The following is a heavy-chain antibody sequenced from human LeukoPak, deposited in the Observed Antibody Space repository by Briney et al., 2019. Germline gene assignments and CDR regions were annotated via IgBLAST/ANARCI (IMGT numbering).Heavy chain of an antibody. V-gene: IGHV4-61*02. Sequence: SETLSLTCAVSGGSISSGGYYWSWIRQPAGKGLEWIGRIYTSGSTNYNPSLKSRVTISVDTSKNQFSLKLSSVTAADTAVYYCARDRIAAAGSLDAFDIWGQGTMVTVSS. CDR1: GGSISSGGYY. D-gene: IGHD6-13*01. J-gene: IGHJ3*02. CDR2: IYTSGST. CDR3: ARDRIAAAGSLDAFDI.